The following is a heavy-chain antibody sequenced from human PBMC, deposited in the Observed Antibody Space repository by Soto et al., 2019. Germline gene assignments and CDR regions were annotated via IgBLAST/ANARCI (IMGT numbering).Heavy chain of an antibody. CDR2: IIPIFGTA. CDR1: GGTFSSYA. V-gene: IGHV1-69*13. J-gene: IGHJ6*02. CDR3: ARFSVDTAMVRNYYYYYGMDV. Sequence: SVKVSCKASGGTFSSYAISWGRQAPGQGLEWMGGIIPIFGTANYAQKLQGRVTITADESTSTAYMELSSLRSEDTAVYYCARFSVDTAMVRNYYYYYGMDVWGQGTTVTVSS. D-gene: IGHD5-18*01.